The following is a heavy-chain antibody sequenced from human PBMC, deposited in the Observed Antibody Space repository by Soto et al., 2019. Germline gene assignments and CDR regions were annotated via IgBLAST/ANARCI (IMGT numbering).Heavy chain of an antibody. D-gene: IGHD3-22*01. CDR1: GGTFSSHG. J-gene: IGHJ4*02. V-gene: IGHV1-69*01. CDR3: ARQYHHDSSGYFLYY. Sequence: QVQLVQSGAEVRKPGSSVKVSCKASGGTFSSHGISWVRQAPGQGLEWMGGIIPMFGTPKHAQKFQGRVTITADESTRTVYMELSRLRAEDTAVYYCARQYHHDSSGYFLYYWGQGTPVTVSS. CDR2: IIPMFGTP.